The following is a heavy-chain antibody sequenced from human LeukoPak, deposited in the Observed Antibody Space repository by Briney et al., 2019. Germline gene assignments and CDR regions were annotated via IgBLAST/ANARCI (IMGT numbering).Heavy chain of an antibody. V-gene: IGHV4-4*09. CDR2: IYTSGST. D-gene: IGHD1-26*01. Sequence: KPSETLSLTCTVSGGSISSYYWSWTRQPPGKGLEWIGYIYTSGSTNYNPSLKSRVTISVDTSKNQFSLKLSSVTAADTAVYYCARHRGERKGIVPYYYYYTDVWGKGTTVTVSS. CDR1: GGSISSYY. J-gene: IGHJ6*03. CDR3: ARHRGERKGIVPYYYYYTDV.